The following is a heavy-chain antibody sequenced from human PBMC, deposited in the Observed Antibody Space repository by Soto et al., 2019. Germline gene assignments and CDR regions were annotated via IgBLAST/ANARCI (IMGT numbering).Heavy chain of an antibody. D-gene: IGHD3-3*01. CDR2: IYYSGST. CDR3: ARISYYYFWSGYYGDYYGMDV. CDR1: GGSISSSSYY. V-gene: IGHV4-39*01. J-gene: IGHJ6*02. Sequence: PSETLSLTCTVSGGSISSSSYYWGWIRQPPGKGLEWIGSIYYSGSTYYNPSLKSRVTISVDTCKNQFSLKLSSGTAADTAVYYCARISYYYFWSGYYGDYYGMDVWGQGTTVTVSS.